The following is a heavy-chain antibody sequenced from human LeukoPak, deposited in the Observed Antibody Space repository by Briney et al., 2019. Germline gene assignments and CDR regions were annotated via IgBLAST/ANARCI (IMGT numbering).Heavy chain of an antibody. CDR1: GGSISSSSSYF. CDR2: IYYTGST. J-gene: IGHJ4*02. CDR3: ARLVDYYDSSDPYFDY. V-gene: IGHV4-39*01. Sequence: SETLSLTCTVSGGSISSSSSYFWGWVRQPPGKGLEWIGSIYYTGSTYYNPSLKSRVTISVDTPKNQFSLNLSSVTAADTAVYYCARLVDYYDSSDPYFDYWGQGTLVTVSS. D-gene: IGHD3-22*01.